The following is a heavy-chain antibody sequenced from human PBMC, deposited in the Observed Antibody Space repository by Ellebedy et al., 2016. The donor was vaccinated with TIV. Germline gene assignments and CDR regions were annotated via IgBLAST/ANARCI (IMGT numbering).Heavy chain of an antibody. CDR2: IYSSGTT. V-gene: IGHV4-59*01. CDR1: GDSISSYY. D-gene: IGHD3-3*01. Sequence: SETLSLXXTVFGDSISSYYWYWPRQSPGKGLDWIGYIYSSGTTNYNPSLKSRVTISRDTSKNQFSLTLSSVTTADTAVYYCARFAPLGPGISSNVFEPWGQGIMVTVSS. J-gene: IGHJ5*02. CDR3: ARFAPLGPGISSNVFEP.